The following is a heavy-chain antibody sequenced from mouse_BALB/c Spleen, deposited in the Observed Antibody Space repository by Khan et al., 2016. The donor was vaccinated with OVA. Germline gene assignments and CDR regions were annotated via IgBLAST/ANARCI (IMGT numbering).Heavy chain of an antibody. CDR2: IDPANGNT. V-gene: IGHV14-3*02. CDR1: GFNIKDTY. CDR3: ALTTATYYFDD. J-gene: IGHJ2*01. Sequence: VQLKQSGAELVKPGASVKLSCTASGFNIKDTYMHWVKQRPEQGLEWIGRIDPANGNTKYDPKFQGKATITADTSSNTAYLQLSSLTSEDTAVYYCALTTATYYFDDWGQGTTLTVSS. D-gene: IGHD1-2*01.